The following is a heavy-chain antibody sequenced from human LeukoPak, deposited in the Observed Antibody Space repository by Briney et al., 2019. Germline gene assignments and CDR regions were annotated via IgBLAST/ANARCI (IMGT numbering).Heavy chain of an antibody. CDR2: ISSSSSYT. D-gene: IGHD2-15*01. CDR3: AREVVVVAEGYYFDY. CDR1: GFTFSDYY. J-gene: IGHJ4*02. Sequence: GGSLRLSCAASGFTFSDYYMSWIRQAPGKGLEWVSYISSSSSYTNYADSAKGRFTISRDNAKNSLYLQMNSLRAEDTAVYYCAREVVVVAEGYYFDYWGQGTLVTVSS. V-gene: IGHV3-11*06.